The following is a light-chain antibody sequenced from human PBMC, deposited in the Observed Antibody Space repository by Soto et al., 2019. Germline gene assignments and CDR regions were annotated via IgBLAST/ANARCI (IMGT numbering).Light chain of an antibody. Sequence: EIVMTPSPATLSVSPGEKTTPSCRASQSVSSNLAWYQQKPGQAPRLLIYGASTRATGIPARFSGSGSGTEFTLTIGSLQSEDFAVYYRQQYNNWPLFGPGTKVDIK. CDR2: GAS. CDR1: QSVSSN. J-gene: IGKJ3*01. V-gene: IGKV3-15*01. CDR3: QQYNNWPL.